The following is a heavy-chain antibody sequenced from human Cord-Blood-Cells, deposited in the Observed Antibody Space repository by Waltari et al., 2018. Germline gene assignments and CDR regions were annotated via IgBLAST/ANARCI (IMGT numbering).Heavy chain of an antibody. Sequence: QVQLVQSGAEVKKPGSSVKVSCKASGGTFSSYAISWVRQAPGQGFEWIGRISPILGIANDPQMIHGRVTTTADKSTRPSYMVLSSLGSEDTAFYCCARVDCSSTSCYTHWYFDLWGRGTLVTVSS. D-gene: IGHD2-2*02. J-gene: IGHJ2*01. CDR3: ARVDCSSTSCYTHWYFDL. V-gene: IGHV1-69*09. CDR1: GGTFSSYA. CDR2: ISPILGIA.